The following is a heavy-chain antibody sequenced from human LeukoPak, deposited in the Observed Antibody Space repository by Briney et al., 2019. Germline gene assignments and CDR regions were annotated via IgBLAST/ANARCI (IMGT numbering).Heavy chain of an antibody. V-gene: IGHV5-51*01. Sequence: GESLKISCKGSGYNFTSYWIGWVRQMPGKGLEWMGIIYPGDSDTRYSPSFQGQVTISADKSISTAYLQWSSLKASDTAMYYCAGKLWFGELSLNDAFDIWGQGTMVTVSS. CDR3: AGKLWFGELSLNDAFDI. CDR2: IYPGDSDT. D-gene: IGHD3-10*01. CDR1: GYNFTSYW. J-gene: IGHJ3*02.